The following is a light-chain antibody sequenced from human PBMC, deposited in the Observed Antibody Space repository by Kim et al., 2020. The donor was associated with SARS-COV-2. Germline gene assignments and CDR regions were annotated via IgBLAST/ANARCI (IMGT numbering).Light chain of an antibody. CDR2: DAS. CDR1: QSINNY. Sequence: VSPGERATLSCRASQSINNYLAWYQQKPGQAPSLLIYDASTRATDIPARFSGSGSGTDFTLIISGLEPEDSAVYYCQHRSTWPVTFGGGTKVDIK. V-gene: IGKV3-11*01. J-gene: IGKJ4*01. CDR3: QHRSTWPVT.